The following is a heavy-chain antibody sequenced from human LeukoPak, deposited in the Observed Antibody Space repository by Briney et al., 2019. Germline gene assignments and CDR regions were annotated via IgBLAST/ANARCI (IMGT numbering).Heavy chain of an antibody. CDR2: ISGSGSTI. D-gene: IGHD3-10*01. CDR1: GFTFSCYS. V-gene: IGHV3-48*01. Sequence: GGSLRLSCAASGFTFSCYSMNWVRQAPGKRLEWVSYISGSGSTIYYADSVKGRFTISRDNAKNSLYLQMNSLRAEDTAVYYCANGVFDIWGQGTMVTVSS. CDR3: ANGVFDI. J-gene: IGHJ3*02.